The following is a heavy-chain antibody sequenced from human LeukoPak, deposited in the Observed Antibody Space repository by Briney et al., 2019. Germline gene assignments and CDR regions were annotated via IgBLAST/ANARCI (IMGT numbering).Heavy chain of an antibody. CDR1: GGSFSGYY. V-gene: IGHV4-34*01. CDR2: INHSGST. CDR3: ARGFFGMVRGVISGRYYYYMDV. D-gene: IGHD3-10*01. Sequence: SETLSLTRAVYGGSFSGYYWSWIPQPPGKGLEWIGEINHSGSTNDTPSLKSRVTISVDTSKSQSSLKLSSETTADTAVYYCARGFFGMVRGVISGRYYYYMDVWGKGTTVTVSS. J-gene: IGHJ6*03.